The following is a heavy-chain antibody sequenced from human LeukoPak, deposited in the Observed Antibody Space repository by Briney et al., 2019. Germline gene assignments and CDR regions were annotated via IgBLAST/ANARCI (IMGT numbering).Heavy chain of an antibody. CDR2: ISYDGSNK. CDR1: GFTFSSYA. V-gene: IGHV3-30-3*01. Sequence: GGSLRLSCAASGFTFSSYAMHRVRQAPGKGLEWVAVISYDGSNKYYADSVKGRFTISRDNSKNTLYLQMNSLRAEDTAVYFCARGTQQPSYYFDYWGQGTLVTVSS. J-gene: IGHJ4*02. D-gene: IGHD6-13*01. CDR3: ARGTQQPSYYFDY.